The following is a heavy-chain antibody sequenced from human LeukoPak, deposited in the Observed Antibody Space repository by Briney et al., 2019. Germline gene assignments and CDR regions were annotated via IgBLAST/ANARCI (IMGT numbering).Heavy chain of an antibody. CDR1: GGSISSGDYY. CDR3: ARPYYYDSRIDP. V-gene: IGHV4-30-4*01. J-gene: IGHJ5*02. Sequence: SETLSLTCTVSGGSISSGDYYWSWIRQPPGKGLEWIAYKYYSGSTYYNPSLKSRVTMSADTSKNQLSLKLSSVTAADTAVYYCARPYYYDSRIDPWGQGILVTVSS. CDR2: KYYSGST. D-gene: IGHD3-22*01.